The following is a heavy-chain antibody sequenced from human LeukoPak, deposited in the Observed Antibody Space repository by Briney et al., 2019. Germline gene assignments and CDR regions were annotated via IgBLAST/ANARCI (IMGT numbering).Heavy chain of an antibody. J-gene: IGHJ4*02. Sequence: GGSLRLSCAASGFTFSNYGMHWVRQAPAKGLEWVAVIWHDGSNKYYADSVKGRFTISRDNSKNTLYLQMNSLRAEDTAVYYCANNFDDWGQGTLVTVSS. CDR2: IWHDGSNK. CDR1: GFTFSNYG. CDR3: ANNFDD. V-gene: IGHV3-33*06.